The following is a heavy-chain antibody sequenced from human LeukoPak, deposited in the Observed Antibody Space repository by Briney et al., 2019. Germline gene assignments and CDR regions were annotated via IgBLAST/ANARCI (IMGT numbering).Heavy chain of an antibody. CDR1: GGTFSSYA. CDR2: IIPILGIA. CDR3: ATGTWKDYYDSSGYYAPSFDY. D-gene: IGHD3-22*01. V-gene: IGHV1-69*04. J-gene: IGHJ4*02. Sequence: SVSVSCKASGGTFSSYAISWVRQAPGQRLEWMGRIIPILGIANYAQKFQGRVTITADKSTSTAYMELSSLRSEDTAVYYCATGTWKDYYDSSGYYAPSFDYWGQGTLVTVSS.